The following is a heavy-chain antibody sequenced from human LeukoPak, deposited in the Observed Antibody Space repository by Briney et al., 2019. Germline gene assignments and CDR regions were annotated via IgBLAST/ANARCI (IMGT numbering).Heavy chain of an antibody. D-gene: IGHD1-26*01. CDR1: GGSFSSDY. Sequence: SETLSLTCTVSGGSFSSDYWNWIRQPTGKGLEWIGYIFHSGTTNYNPSLKSRVTISVDTSKNHCSLRLTSVTAADTAVYYCARGDPVGLFDDWGQGIPVTVSS. CDR2: IFHSGTT. J-gene: IGHJ4*02. CDR3: ARGDPVGLFDD. V-gene: IGHV4-59*01.